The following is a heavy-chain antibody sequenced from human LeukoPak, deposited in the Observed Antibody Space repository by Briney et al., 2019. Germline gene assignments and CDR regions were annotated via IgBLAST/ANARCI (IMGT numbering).Heavy chain of an antibody. Sequence: PSETLSLTCAVYGGSFSGYYWSWIRQPPGKGLEWIGEINHSGSTNYNPSLKSRVTISVDTSKNQFSLKLSSVTAADTAVYYCASLTDTAMVYWGQGTLVTVSS. J-gene: IGHJ4*02. V-gene: IGHV4-34*01. CDR1: GGSFSGYY. CDR3: ASLTDTAMVY. D-gene: IGHD5-18*01. CDR2: INHSGST.